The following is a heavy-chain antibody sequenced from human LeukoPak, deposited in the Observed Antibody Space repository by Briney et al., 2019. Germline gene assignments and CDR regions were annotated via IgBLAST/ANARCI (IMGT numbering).Heavy chain of an antibody. CDR1: GYTFTSYD. V-gene: IGHV1-8*01. CDR3: ARGLSDTGFDY. Sequence: ASVKVSCKASGYTFTSYDINWVRQATGQGLEWMEWMNPNSGNTGYAQKFQGRVTMTRNTSISTAYMEPSSLRSEDTAVYYCARGLSDTGFDYWGQGTLVTVSS. CDR2: MNPNSGNT. D-gene: IGHD2-8*02. J-gene: IGHJ4*02.